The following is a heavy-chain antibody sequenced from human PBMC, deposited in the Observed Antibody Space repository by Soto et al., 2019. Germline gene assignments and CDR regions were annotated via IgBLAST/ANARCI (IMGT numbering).Heavy chain of an antibody. CDR1: GFTFSGSA. CDR3: ARDRLRWINWFDP. CDR2: ISYDGTTK. V-gene: IGHV3-30*09. Sequence: GGSLRLSCASSGFTFSGSAMHLVRQAPGKGLEWLTVISYDGTTKYYADSVKGRFATSRDNSRNTLFLHMDSLRPDDTAVYYCARDRLRWINWFDPWGQGTLVTVSS. D-gene: IGHD3-16*01. J-gene: IGHJ5*02.